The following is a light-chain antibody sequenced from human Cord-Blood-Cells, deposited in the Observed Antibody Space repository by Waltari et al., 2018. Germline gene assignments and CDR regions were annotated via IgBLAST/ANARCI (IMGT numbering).Light chain of an antibody. Sequence: SYELTQPPSVSVSPGQTARITCSGDALPKQYAYWYQQKPGQAPVLGIYKDRERPSGIPDRFSGSSSGTTVTLTISGVQAEDEADYYCQSADSSGTYYVFGTGTKVTVL. J-gene: IGLJ1*01. CDR1: ALPKQY. CDR3: QSADSSGTYYV. V-gene: IGLV3-25*03. CDR2: KDR.